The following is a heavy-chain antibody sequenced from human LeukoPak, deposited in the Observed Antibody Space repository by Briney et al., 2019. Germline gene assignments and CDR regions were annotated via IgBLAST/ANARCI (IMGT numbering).Heavy chain of an antibody. J-gene: IGHJ4*02. V-gene: IGHV4-30-2*01. CDR2: ICHSGST. Sequence: PSETLSLTCVVSGGSISSGGYSWRWIRQPPGKGLEWIGYICHSGSTYYNPSLKSRVTISVDRSKNQFSLKLSSVTAADTAVYYCARGDGSGSYYMDYWGQGTLVTVSS. CDR1: GGSISSGGYS. D-gene: IGHD3-10*01. CDR3: ARGDGSGSYYMDY.